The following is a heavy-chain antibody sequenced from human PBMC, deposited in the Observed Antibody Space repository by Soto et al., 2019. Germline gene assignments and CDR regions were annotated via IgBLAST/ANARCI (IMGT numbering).Heavy chain of an antibody. CDR3: ARDFTDSSGPTLGMGV. CDR2: IYYSGST. J-gene: IGHJ6*02. D-gene: IGHD6-19*01. Sequence: QVQLQESGPGLVKPSQTLSLTCTVSGGSISSGGYYWSWIRQHPGKGLEWVGYIYYSGSTYYNPSLQSRVSISVDTSKNQCSLTLSSVTAADTAVDYCARDFTDSSGPTLGMGVWGQGTTVTVSS. CDR1: GGSISSGGYY. V-gene: IGHV4-31*03.